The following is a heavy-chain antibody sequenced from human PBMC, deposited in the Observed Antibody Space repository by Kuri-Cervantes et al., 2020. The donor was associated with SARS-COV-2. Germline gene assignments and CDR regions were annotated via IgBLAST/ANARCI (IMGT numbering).Heavy chain of an antibody. J-gene: IGHJ4*02. V-gene: IGHV1-24*01. D-gene: IGHD3-3*01. CDR3: TSHDFWSGIFFDY. CDR2: FDPEDGET. Sequence: VKVSCKVSGYTLTELSMHWVRQAPGKGLEWMGGFDPEDGETIYAQKFQGRVTMTEDTSTDTAYMELSSLRSEDTAVYYCTSHDFWSGIFFDYWGQGTLVTVSS. CDR1: GYTLTELS.